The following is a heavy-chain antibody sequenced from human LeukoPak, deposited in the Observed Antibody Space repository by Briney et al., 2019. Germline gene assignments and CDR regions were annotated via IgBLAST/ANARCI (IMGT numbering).Heavy chain of an antibody. CDR1: GGSISSTSYY. Sequence: SETLSLTCTVSGGSISSTSYYWGWIRQPPGKGLEWIGSIYYSGSTYYNPSLKSRVTISVDTSENQFSLNLSSVTAADTAVYYCARHRGSGSPYFDYWGQGTLVTVSS. D-gene: IGHD3-10*01. J-gene: IGHJ4*02. CDR3: ARHRGSGSPYFDY. V-gene: IGHV4-39*01. CDR2: IYYSGST.